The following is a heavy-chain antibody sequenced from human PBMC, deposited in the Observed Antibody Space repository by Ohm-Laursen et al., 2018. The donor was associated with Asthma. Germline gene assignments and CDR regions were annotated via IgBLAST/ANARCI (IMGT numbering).Heavy chain of an antibody. V-gene: IGHV4-34*01. J-gene: IGHJ4*02. CDR1: GGSFSGYY. Sequence: TLSLTCTVYGGSFSGYYWSWIRQPPGKGLEWIGEINHSGSTNYNPSLKSRVTISVDTSKNQFSLKLSSVTAADTAVYYCARVNSLNYDFWSGYSAPEIFDYWGQGTLVTVSS. CDR3: ARVNSLNYDFWSGYSAPEIFDY. CDR2: INHSGST. D-gene: IGHD3-3*01.